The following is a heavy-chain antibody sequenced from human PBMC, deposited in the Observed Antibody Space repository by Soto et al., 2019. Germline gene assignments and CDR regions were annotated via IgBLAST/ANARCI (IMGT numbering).Heavy chain of an antibody. D-gene: IGHD3-22*01. J-gene: IGHJ6*02. CDR1: GFTFSSYG. CDR2: ISYDGSNK. V-gene: IGHV3-30*18. CDR3: AKDVTMIVVVITTGVYSYGMDV. Sequence: QVQLVESGGGVVQPGRSLRLSCAASGFTFSSYGMHWVRQAPGKGLEWVAVISYDGSNKYYADSVKGRFTISRDNSKNTLYLKMNSLRAEDTVVYYCAKDVTMIVVVITTGVYSYGMDVWGQGTTVTVSS.